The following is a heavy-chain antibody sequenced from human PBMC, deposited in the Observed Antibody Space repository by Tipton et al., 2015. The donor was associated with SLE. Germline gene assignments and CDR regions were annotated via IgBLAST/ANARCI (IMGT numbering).Heavy chain of an antibody. CDR2: ISSSSSYT. D-gene: IGHD1-26*01. J-gene: IGHJ6*02. CDR3: ARGIVGATDYYYYYGMDV. CDR1: GFTFSDYY. V-gene: IGHV3-11*05. Sequence: GSLRLSCAASGFTFSDYYMSWIRQAPGKGLEWVSYISSSSSYTNYADSVKGRFTISRDNAKNSLYLQMNSLRAEDTAVYYCARGIVGATDYYYYYGMDVWGQGTTVTVSS.